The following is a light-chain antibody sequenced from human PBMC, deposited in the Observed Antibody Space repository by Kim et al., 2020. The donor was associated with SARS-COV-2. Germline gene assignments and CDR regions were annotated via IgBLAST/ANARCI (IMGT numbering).Light chain of an antibody. CDR3: QKYDSVPFT. J-gene: IGKJ1*01. V-gene: IGKV1-27*01. CDR1: HNINYF. CDR2: AAS. Sequence: ASVGDRLTITCRASHNINYFLAWYQQKPGKVPNLLIYAASTLQPGVPSRFSGSGSRTDFTLTISSLQPEDVATYYCQKYDSVPFTFGQGTKVDIK.